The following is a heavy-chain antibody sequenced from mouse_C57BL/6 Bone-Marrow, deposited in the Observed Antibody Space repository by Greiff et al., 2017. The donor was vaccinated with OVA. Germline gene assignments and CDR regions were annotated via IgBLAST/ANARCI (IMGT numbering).Heavy chain of an antibody. CDR2: INPNNGGN. CDR1: GYTFTDYN. J-gene: IGHJ3*01. D-gene: IGHD3-2*02. Sequence: VQLQQSGPELVKPGASVKIPCKASGYTFTDYNMDWVKQSHGKSLEWIGDINPNNGGNIYNQKFKGKATLTVDKSSSTAYMELRSLTSEDTAVYYCARGGDSSGYRFAYWGQGTLVTVSA. CDR3: ARGGDSSGYRFAY. V-gene: IGHV1-18*01.